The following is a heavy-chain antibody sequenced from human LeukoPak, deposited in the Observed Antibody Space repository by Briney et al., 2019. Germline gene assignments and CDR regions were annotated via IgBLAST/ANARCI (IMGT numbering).Heavy chain of an antibody. V-gene: IGHV3-48*03. Sequence: GGSLRLSCAASGFTFSSYEMNWVRQAPGKGLEWVSYISSSGRTIYYADSVKGRFTISRDNAKNSLYLQMNSLRAEDTAVYYCARDPEGATTFSDYWGQGTLVTVSS. CDR3: ARDPEGATTFSDY. D-gene: IGHD1-26*01. CDR1: GFTFSSYE. J-gene: IGHJ4*02. CDR2: ISSSGRTI.